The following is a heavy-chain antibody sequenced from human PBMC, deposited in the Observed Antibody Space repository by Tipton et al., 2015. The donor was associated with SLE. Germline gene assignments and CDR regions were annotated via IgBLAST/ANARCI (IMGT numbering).Heavy chain of an antibody. D-gene: IGHD6-13*01. CDR3: ARVEGSSWPYFYYYMDF. Sequence: TLSLTCTGSGGSIRSYYWSWTRQPPGKGLEWIGYIYYSGSTNYNPSLKSRVTISVDTSKNQFSLKLRSVTAADTAVYFCARVEGSSWPYFYYYMDFWGKGTTVTVSS. CDR2: IYYSGST. CDR1: GGSIRSYY. J-gene: IGHJ6*03. V-gene: IGHV4-59*12.